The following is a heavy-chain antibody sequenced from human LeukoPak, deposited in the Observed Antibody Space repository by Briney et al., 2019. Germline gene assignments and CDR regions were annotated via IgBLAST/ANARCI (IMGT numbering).Heavy chain of an antibody. V-gene: IGHV5-51*01. J-gene: IGHJ3*02. D-gene: IGHD6-19*01. CDR1: GYSFTSYW. Sequence: GESLKISCKGSGYSFTSYWIAWVRPMPGKGLEWMWIIYPGDSDTTYSPSFQGQVTISVDKSISTAYLQWSSLKASDTAMYYCARHRDSSGWYKIWAFDIWGQGTRVTVSS. CDR2: IYPGDSDT. CDR3: ARHRDSSGWYKIWAFDI.